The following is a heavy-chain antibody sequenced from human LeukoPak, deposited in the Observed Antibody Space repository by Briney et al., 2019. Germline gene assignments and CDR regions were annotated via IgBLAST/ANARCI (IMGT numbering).Heavy chain of an antibody. CDR3: ARSGGHIGSGSYYGNWFDP. CDR2: INSGGT. Sequence: ASVKVSCKASGYTFTGYYIHWVRQAPGQGLEWMGWINSGGTNYAQKFQGRVTMTRDTPISTAYMELSRLRSDDTAVYYCARSGGHIGSGSYYGNWFDPWGQGTLVTVSS. D-gene: IGHD3-10*01. CDR1: GYTFTGYY. J-gene: IGHJ5*02. V-gene: IGHV1-2*02.